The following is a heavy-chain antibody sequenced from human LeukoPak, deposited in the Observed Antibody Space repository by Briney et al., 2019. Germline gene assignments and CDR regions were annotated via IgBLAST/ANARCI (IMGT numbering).Heavy chain of an antibody. CDR1: GGTFSSYA. D-gene: IGHD3-22*01. Sequence: SCKASGGTFSSYAMSWVRQAPGKGLEWVSAISGSGGSTYYADSVKGRFTISRDNSKNTLYLQMSSLRAEDTAVYYCAKRYYYDSSGYYPYFDYWGQGTLVTVSS. CDR2: ISGSGGST. CDR3: AKRYYYDSSGYYPYFDY. J-gene: IGHJ4*02. V-gene: IGHV3-23*01.